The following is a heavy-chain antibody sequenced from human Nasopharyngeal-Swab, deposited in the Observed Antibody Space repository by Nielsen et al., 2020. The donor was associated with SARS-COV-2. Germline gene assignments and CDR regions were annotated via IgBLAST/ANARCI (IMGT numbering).Heavy chain of an antibody. Sequence: WIRQPPGKGLEWVALIWYDGSNKYYADSVKGRFTISRDNSKNTLYLQMNSMRAEDTAVYYCYGGYDAFDIWGQGTMVTVSS. J-gene: IGHJ3*02. V-gene: IGHV3-30*02. CDR2: IWYDGSNK. D-gene: IGHD4-17*01. CDR3: YGGYDAFDI.